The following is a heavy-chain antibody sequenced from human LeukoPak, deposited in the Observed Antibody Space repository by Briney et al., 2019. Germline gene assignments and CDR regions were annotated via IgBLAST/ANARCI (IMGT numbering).Heavy chain of an antibody. V-gene: IGHV1-46*01. J-gene: IGHJ4*02. Sequence: GASVKVSCKASRYTLTSSSVHFAPQAPGQGLEWMGIINPSGGSTSYAQKFQGRVTMTRDTSTSTVYMVLSSQRSEDTAVYYCARDPGWYNFDYWGQGTLVTVSS. CDR3: ARDPGWYNFDY. D-gene: IGHD2-15*01. CDR1: RYTLTSSS. CDR2: INPSGGST.